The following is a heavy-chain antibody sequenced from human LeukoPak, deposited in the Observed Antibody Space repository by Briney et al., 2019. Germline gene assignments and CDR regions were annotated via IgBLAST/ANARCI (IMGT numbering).Heavy chain of an antibody. Sequence: GGSLRLSCAASGFTFSSYAMTWVRQAPGKGLEWVSSISASGSATYYADSVKGRFTISTDISKNTLYLQMNSLRAEDTAVYYCAKDPRVGATAAEYFLHWGQGTLVTASS. J-gene: IGHJ1*01. D-gene: IGHD1-26*01. CDR2: ISASGSAT. CDR3: AKDPRVGATAAEYFLH. CDR1: GFTFSSYA. V-gene: IGHV3-23*01.